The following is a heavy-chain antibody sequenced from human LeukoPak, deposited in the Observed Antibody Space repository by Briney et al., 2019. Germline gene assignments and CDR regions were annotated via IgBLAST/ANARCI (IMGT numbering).Heavy chain of an antibody. CDR2: IYYSGST. D-gene: IGHD3-10*01. J-gene: IGHJ5*02. CDR3: ARDYRSIRMVRVVRSHWFDP. Sequence: SETLSLTCTVSGGSISSGDYYWSWIRQPPGKGLEWIGYIYYSGSTYYNPSLKSRVTISVDTSKNQFSLKLSSVTAADTAVYYCARDYRSIRMVRVVRSHWFDPWGQGTLVTVSS. CDR1: GGSISSGDYY. V-gene: IGHV4-30-4*01.